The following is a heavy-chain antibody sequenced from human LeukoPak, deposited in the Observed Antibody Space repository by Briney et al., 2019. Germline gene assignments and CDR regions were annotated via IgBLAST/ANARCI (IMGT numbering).Heavy chain of an antibody. J-gene: IGHJ4*02. Sequence: GGSLRLSCAASGFTFDSYAMHWVRQAPGKGLEWLAVIWYDGSNIYYADPVKGRFAISRDNSKNTLYLQINSLRAEDTAVYYCARARNDYDTSSFSALDYWGQGTLVTVSS. CDR2: IWYDGSNI. CDR1: GFTFDSYA. V-gene: IGHV3-33*08. CDR3: ARARNDYDTSSFSALDY. D-gene: IGHD3-22*01.